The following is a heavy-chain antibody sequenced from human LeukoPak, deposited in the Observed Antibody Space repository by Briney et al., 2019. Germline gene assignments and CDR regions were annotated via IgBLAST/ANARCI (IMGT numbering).Heavy chain of an antibody. CDR3: AKGSQWDFLVGVFDS. CDR1: QFKFNNYG. CDR2: ITGSGGRT. Sequence: PGGSLRLSCATSQFKFNNYGMTWVRQAPGKGLEWVSSITGSGGRTQYADSVKGRFTISRDNTKNSLYLQLNSLRADDTAVYYCAKGSQWDFLVGVFDSWGQGTLVTVSS. V-gene: IGHV3-23*01. J-gene: IGHJ4*02. D-gene: IGHD1-26*01.